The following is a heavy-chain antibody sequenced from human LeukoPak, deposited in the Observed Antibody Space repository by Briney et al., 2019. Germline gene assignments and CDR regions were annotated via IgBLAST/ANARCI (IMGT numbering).Heavy chain of an antibody. D-gene: IGHD3-16*01. CDR2: IRSKAYGGTT. V-gene: IGHV3-49*04. CDR3: TREGRGSDAFDY. CDR1: GFTFGDYA. J-gene: IGHJ4*02. Sequence: GGSLRLSCTTSGFTFGDYAMSWVRQAPGKGLEWVGFIRSKAYGGTTEYAASVKGRFTISRDDSRRIVYLQMNSLKTGDTAVYYCTREGRGSDAFDYWGQGTLVTVSS.